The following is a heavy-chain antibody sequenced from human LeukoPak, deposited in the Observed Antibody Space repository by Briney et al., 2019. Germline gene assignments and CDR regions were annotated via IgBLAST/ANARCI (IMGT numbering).Heavy chain of an antibody. Sequence: PGGSLRLSCAASGFPFSNYGMHWVRQAPGRGLEWVAVISYDGTSPHYADSVRGRLTISRDNSKDTLYLQMNSLRAEDTAVYYCARDYRGRIVGSTSYFDYWGQGTLVTVSS. CDR1: GFPFSNYG. CDR3: ARDYRGRIVGSTSYFDY. CDR2: ISYDGTSP. D-gene: IGHD1-26*01. J-gene: IGHJ4*02. V-gene: IGHV3-30*03.